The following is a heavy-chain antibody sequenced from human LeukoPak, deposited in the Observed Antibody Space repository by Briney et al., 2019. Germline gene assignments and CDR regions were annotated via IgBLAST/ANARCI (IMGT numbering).Heavy chain of an antibody. CDR3: ARAYCSGGTCYHYFDY. V-gene: IGHV3-74*01. J-gene: IGHJ4*02. CDR1: GFTFSSYW. D-gene: IGHD2-15*01. CDR2: INSDGSST. Sequence: GRSLRLSCAASGFTFSSYWMHWVRQAPGKGLVWVSRINSDGSSTTYADSVKGRFTISRDNAKNTLYLQMNSLRAEDTAVYYCARAYCSGGTCYHYFDYWGQGALVTVSS.